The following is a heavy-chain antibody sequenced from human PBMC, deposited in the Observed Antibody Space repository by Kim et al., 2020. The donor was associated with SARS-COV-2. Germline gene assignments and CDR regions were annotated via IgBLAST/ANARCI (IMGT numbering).Heavy chain of an antibody. D-gene: IGHD3-3*01. CDR1: GFTFSSYG. Sequence: GGSLRLSCAASGFTFSSYGMHWVRQAPGKGLEWVAVISYDGSNKYYADSVKGRFTISRDNSKNTLYLQMNSLRAEDTAVYYCAKDVGNYYDFWGGYYMGWGRDGRDVWGQGTTVTVSS. CDR2: ISYDGSNK. J-gene: IGHJ6*02. CDR3: AKDVGNYYDFWGGYYMGWGRDGRDV. V-gene: IGHV3-30*18.